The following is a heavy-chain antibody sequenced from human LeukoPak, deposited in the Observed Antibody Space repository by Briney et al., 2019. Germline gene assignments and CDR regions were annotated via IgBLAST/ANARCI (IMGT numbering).Heavy chain of an antibody. CDR1: GYTFTSYY. CDR3: ARVGYCSSTSCRHFDY. CDR2: INPSGGST. J-gene: IGHJ4*02. V-gene: IGHV1-46*01. Sequence: ASVKVSCKASGYTFTSYYMHWVRHALGQGLEWMGIINPSGGSTSYAQKFQGRVTMTRDTSTSTVYMELSSLRSEDTAVYYCARVGYCSSTSCRHFDYWGQGTLVTVSS. D-gene: IGHD2-2*01.